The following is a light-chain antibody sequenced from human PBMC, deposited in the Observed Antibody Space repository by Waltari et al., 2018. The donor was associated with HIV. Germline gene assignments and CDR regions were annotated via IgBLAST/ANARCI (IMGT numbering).Light chain of an antibody. Sequence: EIALTQSPGTLSLSPGERATLSCRASQTISSTYLAWYQQTPGQAPRLLIYGASSRATGIPDRFSGSGSGTDYTLTISSLEPEDCAVYYCQQYIGSPRTFGQGTKVELK. CDR1: QTISSTY. CDR3: QQYIGSPRT. V-gene: IGKV3-20*01. J-gene: IGKJ1*01. CDR2: GAS.